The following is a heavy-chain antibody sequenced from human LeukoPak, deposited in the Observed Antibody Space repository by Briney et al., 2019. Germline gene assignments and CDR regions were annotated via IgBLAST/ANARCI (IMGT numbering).Heavy chain of an antibody. J-gene: IGHJ3*02. CDR2: INSDGSST. D-gene: IGHD2-2*01. Sequence: GGSLRLYCAASGFTFSSYEMNWVRQAPGKGLVWVSRINSDGSSTTYADSVKGRFTISRDNAKNTLFLQMNSLRAEDTAVYYCAREMPTRPGAFDIWGQGTMVTVSS. V-gene: IGHV3-74*01. CDR3: AREMPTRPGAFDI. CDR1: GFTFSSYE.